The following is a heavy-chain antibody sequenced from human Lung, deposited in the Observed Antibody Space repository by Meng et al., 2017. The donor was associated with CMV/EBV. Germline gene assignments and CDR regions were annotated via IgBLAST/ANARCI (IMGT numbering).Heavy chain of an antibody. CDR2: INEDGTDK. J-gene: IGHJ4*02. CDR3: ARPIEGIRETLDY. CDR1: GFTVTRNW. V-gene: IGHV3-7*01. Sequence: GGSLRLXCAASGFTVTRNWMTWVRQAPGKGLEWVANINEDGTDKNYLDSVKGRFTISRDNVKKSVYLQMNTLRGEDTAVYYCARPIEGIRETLDYWGQGTXVTVSS. D-gene: IGHD3-10*01.